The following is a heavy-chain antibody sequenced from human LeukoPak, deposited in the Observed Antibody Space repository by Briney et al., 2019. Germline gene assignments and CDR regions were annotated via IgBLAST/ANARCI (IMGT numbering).Heavy chain of an antibody. V-gene: IGHV3-33*01. CDR1: GFTFSSHG. D-gene: IGHD3-10*01. CDR3: ATYYGSGSYYYYYGMDV. CDR2: IWYDGSNK. J-gene: IGHJ6*02. Sequence: GGSLRLSCAASGFTFSSHGMHWVRQAPGKGLEWVALIWYDGSNKYYADSVKGRFTISRDNSKNTLYLQMNSLRAEDTAVYYCATYYGSGSYYYYYGMDVWGQGTTVTVSS.